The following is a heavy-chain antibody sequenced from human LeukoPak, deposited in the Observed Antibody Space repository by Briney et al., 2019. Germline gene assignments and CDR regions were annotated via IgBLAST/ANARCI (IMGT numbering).Heavy chain of an antibody. V-gene: IGHV1-2*06. D-gene: IGHD1-26*01. CDR3: ARALSGSYDLGY. Sequence: GASVKVSCKASGYTFTSYYIHWVRQAPGQGLEWMGRINPKRGATNYAQKFQGRVTMTRDTSINTAYTELSGLTSDDTAVYYCARALSGSYDLGYWGQGTLVTVSS. J-gene: IGHJ4*02. CDR1: GYTFTSYY. CDR2: INPKRGAT.